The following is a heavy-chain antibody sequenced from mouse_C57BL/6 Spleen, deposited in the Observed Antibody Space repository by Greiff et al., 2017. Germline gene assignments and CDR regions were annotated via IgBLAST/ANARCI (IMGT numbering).Heavy chain of an antibody. CDR2: ISSGGDYI. V-gene: IGHV5-9-1*02. CDR1: GFTFSSYA. Sequence: DVKLVESGEGLVKPGGSLKLSCAASGFTFSSYAMSWVRQTPEKRLEWVAYISSGGDYIYYADTVKGRFTISRDNARNTLYLQMSRLKSEDTAMYYGTSLIATVVAQGYFDVWGTGTTVTVSS. D-gene: IGHD1-1*01. J-gene: IGHJ1*03. CDR3: TSLIATVVAQGYFDV.